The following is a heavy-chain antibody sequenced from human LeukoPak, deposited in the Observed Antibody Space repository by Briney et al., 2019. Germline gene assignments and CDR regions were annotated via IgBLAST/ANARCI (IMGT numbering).Heavy chain of an antibody. D-gene: IGHD2-21*02. CDR1: GGTFSSYA. CDR2: IIPIFGTA. Sequence: SVKVSRKASGGTFSSYAISWVRQAPGQGLEWMGGIIPIFGTANYAQKFQGRVTITADESTSTAYMELSSLRSEDTAVYYCARGPAATAIPPPVFFDYWGQGTLVTVSS. V-gene: IGHV1-69*13. CDR3: ARGPAATAIPPPVFFDY. J-gene: IGHJ4*02.